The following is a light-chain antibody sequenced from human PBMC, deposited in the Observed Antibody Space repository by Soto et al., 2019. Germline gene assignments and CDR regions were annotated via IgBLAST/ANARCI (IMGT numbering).Light chain of an antibody. J-gene: IGKJ2*01. CDR3: QQYYGTPPNT. Sequence: DIVMTQSPEFLAVSLGERATINCKSSQSVLYSSNNKNYLAWYQQKPGQPPKLLIYWASTRESGVPDRFSGSGSGTDFTLTISSLQAEDVAVYYCQQYYGTPPNTFGQGTKLEIK. V-gene: IGKV4-1*01. CDR1: QSVLYSSNNKNY. CDR2: WAS.